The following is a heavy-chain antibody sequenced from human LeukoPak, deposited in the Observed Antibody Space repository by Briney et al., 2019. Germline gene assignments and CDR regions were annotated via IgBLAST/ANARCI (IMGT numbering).Heavy chain of an antibody. D-gene: IGHD6-13*01. V-gene: IGHV4-59*11. CDR3: ARDRPGGSSLDY. Sequence: PSETLSLTCTISGGSISTHYWSWVRQSPGKGPEWIGNVFYSGSTNYNPSLKSRVIISVDMSKNQFSLKLNSVTAADTAVYYCARDRPGGSSLDYWGQGTLVTVSS. CDR1: GGSISTHY. CDR2: VFYSGST. J-gene: IGHJ4*02.